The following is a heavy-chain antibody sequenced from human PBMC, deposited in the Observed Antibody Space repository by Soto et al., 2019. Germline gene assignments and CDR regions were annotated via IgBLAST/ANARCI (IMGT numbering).Heavy chain of an antibody. V-gene: IGHV1-18*01. CDR1: GYTFTSYG. D-gene: IGHD3-3*01. CDR3: ARDLRLGRDFWSDFYYYGMDV. CDR2: ISAYNGNT. J-gene: IGHJ6*02. Sequence: ASVKVSCKASGYTFTSYGISWVRQAPGQGLEWMGWISAYNGNTNYAQKLQGRVTMTTDTSTSTAYMELRSLRAEDTAVYYCARDLRLGRDFWSDFYYYGMDVWGQGTTVTVSS.